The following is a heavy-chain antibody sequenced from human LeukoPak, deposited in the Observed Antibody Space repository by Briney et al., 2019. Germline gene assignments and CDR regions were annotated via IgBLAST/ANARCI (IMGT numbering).Heavy chain of an antibody. D-gene: IGHD3-22*01. V-gene: IGHV4-39*01. CDR2: IYYSGST. Sequence: SDTLSLTCTLSGRSISSSSYYCPWIRQPPGKGLEWIGSIYYSGSTYYNPSLKSRVTISVDTSKNQFSLNLSSVTAADTAVYYCARLYYDSSGYYQICYFDYWGQGTLVTVSS. J-gene: IGHJ4*02. CDR1: GRSISSSSYY. CDR3: ARLYYDSSGYYQICYFDY.